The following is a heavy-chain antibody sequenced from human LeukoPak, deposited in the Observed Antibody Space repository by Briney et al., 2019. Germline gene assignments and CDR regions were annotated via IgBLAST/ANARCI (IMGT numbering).Heavy chain of an antibody. V-gene: IGHV3-33*01. Sequence: QPGRSLRLSCAASGFTFSSYGMHWVRQAPGKGLEWVAVIWYDGSNKYYADSVKGRFTISRDNSKNTLYLQMNSPRAEDAAVYYCARDGATATSLDYWGQGTLVTVSS. CDR2: IWYDGSNK. CDR1: GFTFSSYG. J-gene: IGHJ4*02. CDR3: ARDGATATSLDY. D-gene: IGHD2-15*01.